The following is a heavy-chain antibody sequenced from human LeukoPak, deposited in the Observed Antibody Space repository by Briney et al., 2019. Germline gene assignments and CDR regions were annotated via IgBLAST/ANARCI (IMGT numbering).Heavy chain of an antibody. CDR2: IYYSGST. J-gene: IGHJ5*02. V-gene: IGHV4-39*01. CDR3: ARNIAVHVQNWFDP. Sequence: SETLSLTCTVSGGSIRSSSYYWGWIRQPPGKGLEWIGSIYYSGSTYYNPSLKSRVTISVDTSKNQFSLKLSSVTAADTAVYYCARNIAVHVQNWFDPWGQGTLVTVSS. CDR1: GGSIRSSSYY. D-gene: IGHD6-19*01.